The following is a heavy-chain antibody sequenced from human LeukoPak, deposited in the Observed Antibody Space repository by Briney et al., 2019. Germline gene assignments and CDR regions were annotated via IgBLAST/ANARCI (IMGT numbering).Heavy chain of an antibody. V-gene: IGHV4-59*12. CDR2: VYYSGSA. D-gene: IGHD1-26*01. Sequence: SETLSLTCTVSGGSISTYYWSWIRQTPGKGLEWIGYVYYSGSADYNTSLKSRVTISVDTSKNQFSLKVSSVTVADTAVYYCARGGMGATYYFEYWGQGTLVTVSS. CDR1: GGSISTYY. J-gene: IGHJ4*02. CDR3: ARGGMGATYYFEY.